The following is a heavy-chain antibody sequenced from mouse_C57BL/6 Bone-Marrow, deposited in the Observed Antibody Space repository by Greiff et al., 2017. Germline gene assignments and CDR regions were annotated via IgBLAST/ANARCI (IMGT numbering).Heavy chain of an antibody. CDR2: INPYNGDT. V-gene: IGHV1-20*01. CDR3: ARNEGYWYFDV. J-gene: IGHJ1*03. D-gene: IGHD1-2*01. CDR1: GYSFTGYF. Sequence: VQLKESGPELVKPGDSVKISCKASGYSFTGYFMNWVMQSHGKSLEWIGRINPYNGDTFYNQQFKGKATLTVDKSSSTAHMELWSLTSGDSAVYYGARNEGYWYFDVWGTGTTVTVS.